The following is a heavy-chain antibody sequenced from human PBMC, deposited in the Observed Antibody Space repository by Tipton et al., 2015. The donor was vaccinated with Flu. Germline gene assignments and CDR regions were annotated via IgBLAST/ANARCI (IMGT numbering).Heavy chain of an antibody. V-gene: IGHV3-7*01. J-gene: IGHJ4*02. CDR3: ARGGNQSPKHFDY. CDR2: IKQDGSEK. CDR1: GFTFSTYW. Sequence: SLRLSCTASGFTFSTYWMTWVRQAPGKGLEWVANIKQDGSEKYYVDSVKGRFTISRDNAKNSLYLQMNSLRAEDTAVYYCARGGNQSPKHFDYWGQGTLVTVSS. D-gene: IGHD4-23*01.